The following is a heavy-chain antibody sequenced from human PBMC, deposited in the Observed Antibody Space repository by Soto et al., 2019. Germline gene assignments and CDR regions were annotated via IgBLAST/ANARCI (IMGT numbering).Heavy chain of an antibody. D-gene: IGHD4-17*01. V-gene: IGHV4-59*08. CDR2: IYYSGSA. Sequence: PSETLSLTCSVSGGSISSYYWSWIRQPPGKGLEWIGYIYYSGSANYNPSLKSRVTISVDTSKNQFPLKLSSVTAADTAVYYCTHGDSIEYWGQGTLVTVSS. J-gene: IGHJ4*02. CDR1: GGSISSYY. CDR3: THGDSIEY.